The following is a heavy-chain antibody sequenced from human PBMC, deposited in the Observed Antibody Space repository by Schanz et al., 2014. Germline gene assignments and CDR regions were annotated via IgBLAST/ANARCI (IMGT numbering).Heavy chain of an antibody. V-gene: IGHV1-69*02. CDR3: AKGLGDERWLDMNEAFDI. Sequence: QVQLVQSGAEVMKPGSSVKVSCKASVGTFSSYTINWVRQAPGQGLEWMGRIIPILGITNVAQTFQDRVTITADKSTSTAYMELSSLRSEDTAVYYCAKGLGDERWLDMNEAFDIWGQGTIVTVSS. CDR2: IIPILGIT. D-gene: IGHD6-19*01. J-gene: IGHJ3*02. CDR1: VGTFSSYT.